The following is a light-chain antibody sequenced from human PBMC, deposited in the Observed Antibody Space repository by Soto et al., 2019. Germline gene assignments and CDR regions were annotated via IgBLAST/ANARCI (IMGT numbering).Light chain of an antibody. Sequence: QAVVTQPRSVSGSPGQSVTISCTGTSSDVGAYDHVSWYQQHPGKAPKLIIYDVTKRPSGVPDRFSGSKSGNTASLTISGLQGEEEADYYCCSYAGKSTWVFGGGTKLTVL. CDR3: CSYAGKSTWV. V-gene: IGLV2-11*01. CDR1: SSDVGAYDH. CDR2: DVT. J-gene: IGLJ3*02.